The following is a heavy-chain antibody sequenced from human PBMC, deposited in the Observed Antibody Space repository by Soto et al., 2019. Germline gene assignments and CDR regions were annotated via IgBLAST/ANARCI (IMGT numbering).Heavy chain of an antibody. V-gene: IGHV3-9*01. J-gene: IGHJ4*02. CDR2: ISWNSGSI. D-gene: IGHD2-2*01. CDR3: AKGGQLLVEGGGY. CDR1: GFTFDDYA. Sequence: EVQLVESGGGLVQPGRSLRLSCAASGFTFDDYAMHWVRQAPGKGLEWVSGISWNSGSIGYADSVKGRFTISRDNAKNSLYLQMNSLRAEATAWYYCAKGGQLLVEGGGYWGQGTLVTVSS.